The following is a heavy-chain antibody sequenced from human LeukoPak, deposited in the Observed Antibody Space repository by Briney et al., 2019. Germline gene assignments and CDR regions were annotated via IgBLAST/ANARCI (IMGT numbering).Heavy chain of an antibody. CDR1: GFTFSSYG. J-gene: IGHJ4*02. V-gene: IGHV3-33*01. CDR3: ARDRGPGYSYGVLDY. CDR2: MWYDGSNK. D-gene: IGHD5-18*01. Sequence: GGSLRLSCAASGFTFSSYGMHWVRQAPGEGLGWMAVMWYDGSNKYYADSVKGRFTISRDNSKNTLYLQMNSLRAEDTAVYYCARDRGPGYSYGVLDYWGQGTLVTVSS.